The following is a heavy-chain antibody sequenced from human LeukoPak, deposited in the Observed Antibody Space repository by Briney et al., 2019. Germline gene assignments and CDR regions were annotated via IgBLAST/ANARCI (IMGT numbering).Heavy chain of an antibody. CDR3: AASAEGLQVDY. V-gene: IGHV4-4*07. Sequence: SATLSLTCTVSGGSISNYYWSWIRQPAGEGLEWIGRMYASGSTSYNPSLKSRVTMSGDTSKNQFSLKLSSVTAADTAVYYCAASAEGLQVDYWGQGTLVTVSS. CDR1: GGSISNYY. D-gene: IGHD5-24*01. CDR2: MYASGST. J-gene: IGHJ4*02.